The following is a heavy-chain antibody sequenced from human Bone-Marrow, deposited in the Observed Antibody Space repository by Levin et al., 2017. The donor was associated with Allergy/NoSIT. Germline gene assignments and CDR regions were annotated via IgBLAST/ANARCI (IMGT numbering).Heavy chain of an antibody. D-gene: IGHD2-15*01. Sequence: SETLSLTCSVSGGSISSSSYYWGWIRQPPGKGLEWIGSVYYSGSTSYNPSLKSRVTISVDTSRNQFSLKLTSVTAADTAVYYCARHEPSSRSWDRYFDCWGQGTLVTVSS. CDR1: GGSISSSSYY. J-gene: IGHJ4*02. CDR3: ARHEPSSRSWDRYFDC. CDR2: VYYSGST. V-gene: IGHV4-39*01.